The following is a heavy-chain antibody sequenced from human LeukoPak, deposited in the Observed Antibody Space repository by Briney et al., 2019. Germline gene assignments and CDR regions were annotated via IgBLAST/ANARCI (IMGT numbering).Heavy chain of an antibody. CDR2: IWYDGSNK. CDR3: ARVCSSTSCYSEGAFDI. V-gene: IGHV3-33*01. D-gene: IGHD2-2*01. Sequence: GGSLRLSCAASGFTFSSYGMHWVRQAPGKGLEWVAVIWYDGSNKYYADSVKGRFTISRDNSKNTLYLQMNSLRAEDTAVYYCARVCSSTSCYSEGAFDIWGQGTMVTVSS. CDR1: GFTFSSYG. J-gene: IGHJ3*02.